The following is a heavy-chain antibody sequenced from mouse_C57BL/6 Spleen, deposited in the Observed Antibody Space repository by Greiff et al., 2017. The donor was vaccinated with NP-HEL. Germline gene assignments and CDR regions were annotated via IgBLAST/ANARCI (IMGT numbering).Heavy chain of an antibody. CDR2: ISDGGSYT. D-gene: IGHD1-1*01. J-gene: IGHJ3*01. CDR1: GFTFSSYA. CDR3: ARGEDYGSSFAY. Sequence: EVMLVESGGGLVKPGGSLKLSCAASGFTFSSYAMSWVRQTPEKRLEWVATISDGGSYTYYPDNVKGRFTISRDNAKNNLYLQMSHLKSEDTAMYYCARGEDYGSSFAYWGQGTLVTVSA. V-gene: IGHV5-4*03.